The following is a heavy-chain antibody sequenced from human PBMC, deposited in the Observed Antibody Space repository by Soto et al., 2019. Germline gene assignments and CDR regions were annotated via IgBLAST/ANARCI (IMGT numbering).Heavy chain of an antibody. V-gene: IGHV1-69*13. Sequence: GASVKVSCKASGGTFSSYAISWVRQAPGQGLEWMGGIIPILGTANYAQKFQGRVTITADESTSTAYMELSSLRSEDTAVYYCARDLVGVVVAATRGNNWFDPWGQGTLVTVSS. CDR1: GGTFSSYA. D-gene: IGHD2-15*01. CDR3: ARDLVGVVVAATRGNNWFDP. CDR2: IIPILGTA. J-gene: IGHJ5*02.